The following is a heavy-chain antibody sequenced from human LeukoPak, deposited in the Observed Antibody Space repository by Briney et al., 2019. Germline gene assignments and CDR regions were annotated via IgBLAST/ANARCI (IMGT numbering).Heavy chain of an antibody. V-gene: IGHV1-69*05. J-gene: IGHJ4*02. CDR3: ASGRMGMPAVY. CDR1: GGTFSSYA. Sequence: SVKVSCKASGGTFSSYAISWVRQAPGQGLEWMGGIIPIFGTANYAQKFQGRVTITTDESTSTAYMEPSSLRSEDTAVYYCASGRMGMPAVYWGQGTLVTVSS. CDR2: IIPIFGTA. D-gene: IGHD7-27*01.